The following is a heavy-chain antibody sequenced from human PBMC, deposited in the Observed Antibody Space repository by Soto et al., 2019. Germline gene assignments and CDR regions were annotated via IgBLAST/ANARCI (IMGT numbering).Heavy chain of an antibody. D-gene: IGHD6-6*01. CDR3: AKDWGWYSSSSSSDY. CDR2: ISYDGSDK. Sequence: GGSLRLSCAASGFTFSSYGMHWVRQAPGKGLEWVAVISYDGSDKYYADSVKGRFTISRDNSKNTLYLQMNSLRAEDTAVYYCAKDWGWYSSSSSSDYWGQGTLVTVSS. V-gene: IGHV3-30*18. CDR1: GFTFSSYG. J-gene: IGHJ4*02.